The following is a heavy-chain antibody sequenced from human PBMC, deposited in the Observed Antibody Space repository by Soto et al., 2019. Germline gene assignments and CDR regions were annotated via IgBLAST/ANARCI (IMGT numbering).Heavy chain of an antibody. CDR2: TFNFDDSL. J-gene: IGHJ3*01. CDR1: GFALSTYS. Sequence: EVQLVESGGRLVKPGGSLRLSCAASGFALSTYSIGWVRQAPGKGLEWVSFTFNFDDSLYYADSVKGRFAISRDNAKNSVYLQMNSLRAEDTAVYYCAREEGYCGGGSCFRSAFDLWGQGTVVTVSS. D-gene: IGHD2-15*01. V-gene: IGHV3-21*01. CDR3: AREEGYCGGGSCFRSAFDL.